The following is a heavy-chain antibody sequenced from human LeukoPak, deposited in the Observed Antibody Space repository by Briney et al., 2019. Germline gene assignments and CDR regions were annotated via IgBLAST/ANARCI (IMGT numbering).Heavy chain of an antibody. CDR2: INLDGSAP. D-gene: IGHD6-19*01. Sequence: GGSLRLSCAASGFSLSTYWMHWVRQAPGKGLVWVSRINLDGSAPTHADSVKGRFTISRDNSKNTLYLQMNSLRAEGTAVYYCARDLQWLHYFDYWGQGTLVTVSS. CDR3: ARDLQWLHYFDY. V-gene: IGHV3-74*01. CDR1: GFSLSTYW. J-gene: IGHJ4*02.